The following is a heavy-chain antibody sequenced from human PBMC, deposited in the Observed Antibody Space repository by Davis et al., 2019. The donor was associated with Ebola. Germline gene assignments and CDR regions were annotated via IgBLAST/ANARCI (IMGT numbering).Heavy chain of an antibody. CDR3: AKSAVAGTSGMDV. V-gene: IGHV3-23*01. J-gene: IGHJ6*02. CDR2: MSARGGVT. D-gene: IGHD6-19*01. CDR1: AFTFRSSG. Sequence: PAESLTLSCAASAFTFRSSGMSWARPAPGKGLEWISAMSARGGVTHYADSVKGRFAISRDNSKNTLYLQMNSLRAEDTAVYYCAKSAVAGTSGMDVWGQGTTVTVSS.